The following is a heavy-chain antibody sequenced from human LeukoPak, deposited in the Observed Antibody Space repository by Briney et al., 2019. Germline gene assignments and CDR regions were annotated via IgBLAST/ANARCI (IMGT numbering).Heavy chain of an antibody. V-gene: IGHV3-66*01. CDR1: GFAVSSNY. J-gene: IGHJ6*02. CDR2: IYSGGST. Sequence: GGSPRLSCAASGFAVSSNYMSWVRQAPGKGLEWVSVIYSGGSTYYADSVKGRFTISRDNSKNTLYLQMNSLRAEDTAVYYCASRYDILTGYYYYGMDVWGQGTTVTVSS. D-gene: IGHD3-9*01. CDR3: ASRYDILTGYYYYGMDV.